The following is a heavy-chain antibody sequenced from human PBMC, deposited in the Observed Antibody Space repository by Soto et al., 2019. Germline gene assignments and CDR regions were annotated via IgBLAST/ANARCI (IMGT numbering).Heavy chain of an antibody. Sequence: PGGSLKLSCAASGFPFSSYAMSWVRQAPGKGLEWVSAVSSSGGSAYYADSVKGRFTISRDNSKNTLFLQMTSLRAEDTALYYCAKDHWGSYSGQGTLVTVSS. CDR2: VSSSGGSA. J-gene: IGHJ4*02. V-gene: IGHV3-23*01. D-gene: IGHD3-16*01. CDR3: AKDHWGSY. CDR1: GFPFSSYA.